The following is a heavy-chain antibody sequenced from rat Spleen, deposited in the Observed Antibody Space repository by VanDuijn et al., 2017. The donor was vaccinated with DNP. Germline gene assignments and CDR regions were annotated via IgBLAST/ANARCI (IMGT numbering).Heavy chain of an antibody. Sequence: EVHLVESGGGLVQPGRFLKLSCAASGFTFSDYYMAWVRQAPKKGLEWVASIGYEGENTYYGDSVKGRFTISRDDAKSTLYLQMNSLRSEDTATYYCARGRTTASDYWGQGVMVTVSS. CDR2: IGYEGENT. CDR3: ARGRTTASDY. CDR1: GFTFSDYY. D-gene: IGHD1-11*01. J-gene: IGHJ2*01. V-gene: IGHV5-22*01.